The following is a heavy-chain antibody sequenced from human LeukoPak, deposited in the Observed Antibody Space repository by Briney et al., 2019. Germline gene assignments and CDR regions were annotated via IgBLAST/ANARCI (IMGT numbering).Heavy chain of an antibody. CDR1: AFTFSSYW. Sequence: LAGGSLRLSCSASAFTFSSYWMHWVRQAPGKGLVWVLRINSDGSSTSYADSVKGRFTISRDNAKNTLYLQMNSLRAEDTAVYYCASRGAFDIWGQGTMVTVSS. CDR2: INSDGSST. V-gene: IGHV3-74*01. CDR3: ASRGAFDI. J-gene: IGHJ3*02.